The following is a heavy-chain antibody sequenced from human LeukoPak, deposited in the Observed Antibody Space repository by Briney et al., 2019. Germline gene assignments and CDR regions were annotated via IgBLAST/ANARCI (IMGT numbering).Heavy chain of an antibody. Sequence: GGSLRLSCAASGFTFSSYAMSWVRQAPGKGLEWVSAISGSGGSTYYADSVKGRFTISRDNAKNSLFLKTDTLRGDDTGIYYCARDPNVLGITPYYFDFWGQGTLVTVSS. CDR1: GFTFSSYA. CDR2: ISGSGGST. D-gene: IGHD3-10*02. J-gene: IGHJ4*02. V-gene: IGHV3-23*01. CDR3: ARDPNVLGITPYYFDF.